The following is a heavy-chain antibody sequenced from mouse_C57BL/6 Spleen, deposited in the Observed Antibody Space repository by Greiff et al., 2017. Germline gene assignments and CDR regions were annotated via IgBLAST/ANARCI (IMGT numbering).Heavy chain of an antibody. CDR2: IWTGGGT. D-gene: IGHD2-5*01. V-gene: IGHV2-9-1*01. CDR3: ARNRDSNYVGHAMDY. J-gene: IGHJ4*01. CDR1: GFSLTSYA. Sequence: VQGVESGPGLVAPSQSLSITCTVSGFSLTSYAISWVRQPPGKGLEWLGVIWTGGGTNYNSALKSRLSISKDNSKSQVFLKMNSLQTDDTARYYCARNRDSNYVGHAMDYWGQGTSVTVSS.